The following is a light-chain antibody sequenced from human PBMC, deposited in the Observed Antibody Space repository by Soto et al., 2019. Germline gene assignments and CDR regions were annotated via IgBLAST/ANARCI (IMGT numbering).Light chain of an antibody. CDR3: QQDGT. V-gene: IGKV3D-7*01. CDR1: QRVSSSY. Sequence: PGERVTLSCRASQRVSSSYLTWYQQKPGQAPRLLIYGASTRATGIPARFSGSGSGTDFTLTISSLQPEDFAVYYCQQDGTFGPGTKVDIK. CDR2: GAS. J-gene: IGKJ3*01.